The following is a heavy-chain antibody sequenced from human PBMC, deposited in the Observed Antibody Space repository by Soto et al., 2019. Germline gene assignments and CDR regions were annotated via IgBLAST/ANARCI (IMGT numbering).Heavy chain of an antibody. D-gene: IGHD6-19*01. Sequence: SETLSLTCTVSGGSISSGGYYWSWIRQHPGKGLEWIGYIHYSGSTYYNPSLKSRVTISVDTSKNQFSLKLSSVTAADTAVYYCARAGGLGAVAVDYWGQGTLVTVSS. V-gene: IGHV4-31*03. CDR3: ARAGGLGAVAVDY. CDR2: IHYSGST. CDR1: GGSISSGGYY. J-gene: IGHJ4*02.